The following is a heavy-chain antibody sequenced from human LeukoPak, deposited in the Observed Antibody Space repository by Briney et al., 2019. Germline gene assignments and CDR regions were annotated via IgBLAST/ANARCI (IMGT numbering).Heavy chain of an antibody. Sequence: GGSLRLSCAASGFTVSSNYMSWVRQAPGKGLEWVSVIYSGGSTYYADSVKGRFTISRDNSKNTLYLQMNSLRAEDTAVYYCAKDYDSSGYYSPGYWGQGTLVAVSS. CDR2: IYSGGST. D-gene: IGHD3-22*01. CDR3: AKDYDSSGYYSPGY. CDR1: GFTVSSNY. J-gene: IGHJ4*02. V-gene: IGHV3-53*01.